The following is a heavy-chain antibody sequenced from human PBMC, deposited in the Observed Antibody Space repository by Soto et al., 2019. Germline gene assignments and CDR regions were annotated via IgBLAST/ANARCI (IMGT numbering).Heavy chain of an antibody. CDR3: ARMASFGSLNWFDP. D-gene: IGHD5-18*01. Sequence: AAVKVSCKASGCTFTNNDVTWVRQATGQGLEWMGWMNPGSGDTGYAQKFQGRVTMTRNISIATAYMELSSLRSEDTAIYYCARMASFGSLNWFDPWGQGTLVTVSS. V-gene: IGHV1-8*01. CDR2: MNPGSGDT. CDR1: GCTFTNND. J-gene: IGHJ5*02.